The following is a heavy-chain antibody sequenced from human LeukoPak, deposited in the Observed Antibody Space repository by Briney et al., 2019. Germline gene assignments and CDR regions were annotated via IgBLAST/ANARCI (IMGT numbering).Heavy chain of an antibody. Sequence: SVKVSCKASGGTFSSYAISWVRQAPGQGLEWMGRIIPILGIANYAQKFQGRVTITADKSTSTAYMELSSLRSEDTAVYYCARDDTIFGVVTYYYYYGMDVWGQGTTVTVSS. CDR3: ARDDTIFGVVTYYYYYGMDV. CDR1: GGTFSSYA. V-gene: IGHV1-69*04. J-gene: IGHJ6*02. CDR2: IIPILGIA. D-gene: IGHD3-3*01.